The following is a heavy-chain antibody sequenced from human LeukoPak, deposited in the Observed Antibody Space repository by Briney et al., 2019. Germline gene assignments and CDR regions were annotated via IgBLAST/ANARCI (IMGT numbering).Heavy chain of an antibody. D-gene: IGHD3-3*01. CDR1: GFTFNSYA. J-gene: IGHJ4*02. CDR2: VSGSGGST. V-gene: IGHV3-23*01. CDR3: AKLGYYDFWSNYLVFDN. Sequence: GGSLRLSCAASGFTFNSYAMTWVRQGPGKGLEWVSAVSGSGGSTDYPHSVEGRFTISRDNSKDTLYLQINSLRVEDTAVYFCAKLGYYDFWSNYLVFDNWGQGTLVTVSS.